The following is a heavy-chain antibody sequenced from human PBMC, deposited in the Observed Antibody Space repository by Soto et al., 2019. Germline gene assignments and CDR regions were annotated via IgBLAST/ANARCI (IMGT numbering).Heavy chain of an antibody. CDR1: GYTFTSYG. CDR3: ARDRVKRYDSSGYYSF. Sequence: ASLKVSCKASGYTFTSYGISWVRQAPGQGLEWMGWISAYNGNTNYAQKLQGRVTMTTDTSTSTAYMELRSLRPDDTAVYYCARDRVKRYDSSGYYSFWGQGTLVTVSS. V-gene: IGHV1-18*04. CDR2: ISAYNGNT. J-gene: IGHJ4*02. D-gene: IGHD3-22*01.